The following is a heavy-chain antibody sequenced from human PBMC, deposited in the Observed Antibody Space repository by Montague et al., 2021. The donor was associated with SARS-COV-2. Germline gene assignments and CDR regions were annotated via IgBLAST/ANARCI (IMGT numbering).Heavy chain of an antibody. CDR2: IYDSGGA. V-gene: IGHV4-59*01. J-gene: IGHJ4*02. CDR1: GGSFSGYY. D-gene: IGHD3-3*01. Sequence: SETLSLTCAVYGGSFSGYYWSWIRQLPGKELEWIGSIYDSGGARYNPSLKCRVSISVDASKNQFSLRVTSVTAADTAVYFCARRGTGNYEILDYWGQGILVTVSS. CDR3: ARRGTGNYEILDY.